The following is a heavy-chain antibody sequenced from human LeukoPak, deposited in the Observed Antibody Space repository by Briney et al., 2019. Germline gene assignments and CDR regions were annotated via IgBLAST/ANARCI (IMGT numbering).Heavy chain of an antibody. V-gene: IGHV3-21*01. CDR1: GFTFSSYS. Sequence: GGSLRLSCAASGFTFSSYSMNWVRQAPGKGLEWVSSISSSSSYIYYADSVKGRFTISRDNAKNSLYLQMNSLRAEDTAVYYCARELTVTTVPYYYYGMDVWGQGTTVTVSS. J-gene: IGHJ6*02. CDR2: ISSSSSYI. D-gene: IGHD4-17*01. CDR3: ARELTVTTVPYYYYGMDV.